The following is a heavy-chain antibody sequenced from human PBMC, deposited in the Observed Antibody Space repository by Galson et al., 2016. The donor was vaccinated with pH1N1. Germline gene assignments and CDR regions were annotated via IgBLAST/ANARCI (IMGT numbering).Heavy chain of an antibody. CDR1: GFTFGSYA. CDR2: ISYDGRKK. Sequence: SLRLSCAASGFTFGSYAMHWVRQAPGKGLEWVAVISYDGRKKFHGDSVKGRFTISRDNSKNTLYLQMNSLRDEDTSIYYCARGGAIGHNYNYGAVFSWGQG. CDR3: ARGGAIGHNYNYGAVFS. V-gene: IGHV3-30*04. D-gene: IGHD4/OR15-4a*01. J-gene: IGHJ5*02.